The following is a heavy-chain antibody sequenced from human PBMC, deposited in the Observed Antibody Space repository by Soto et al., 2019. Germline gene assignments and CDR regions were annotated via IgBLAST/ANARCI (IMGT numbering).Heavy chain of an antibody. CDR3: TRQKGDSRTYRGMGG. Sequence: SQTLSLTCAISGDSVSSNSAAWHWIRQSPSRSLEWLGRAYYRSQWHYDSTVSVRSRIAVIPDTSKNQFSLQLLSASPEDTAVYYCTRQKGDSRTYRGMGGWGKGTRVTV. CDR1: GDSVSSNSAA. V-gene: IGHV6-1*01. D-gene: IGHD2-21*02. J-gene: IGHJ6*01. CDR2: AYYRSQWHY.